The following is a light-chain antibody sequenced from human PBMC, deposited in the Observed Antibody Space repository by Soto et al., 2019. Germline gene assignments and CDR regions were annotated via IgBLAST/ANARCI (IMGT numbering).Light chain of an antibody. J-gene: IGKJ5*01. Sequence: DIASTQAPVTLALSPGERATPSYKASQSVSSYLAWYQQTPGQAPRLLIYDASNRATGIPARFSGGGSGKDFTLTISRLEPEDAAVDVGQQYTGPPTTFGQGTRREIK. CDR3: QQYTGPPTT. CDR2: DAS. V-gene: IGKV3-11*01. CDR1: QSVSSY.